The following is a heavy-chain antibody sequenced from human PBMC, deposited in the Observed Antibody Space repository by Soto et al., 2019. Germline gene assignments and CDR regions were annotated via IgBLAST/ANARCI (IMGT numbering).Heavy chain of an antibody. CDR2: INHIGIT. CDR3: ARGDILIGSRNWFDP. CDR1: GGSFINHY. Sequence: QVQLQQWGAGLLKPSETLSLTCAVYGGSFINHYWSWILQPPGKALECIGEINHIGITNYNPSLKSRVTLSVDTFKKQFSLKLSSVVAADTAVYYCARGDILIGSRNWFDPWGQGTLVTVSS. J-gene: IGHJ5*02. D-gene: IGHD3-9*01. V-gene: IGHV4-34*01.